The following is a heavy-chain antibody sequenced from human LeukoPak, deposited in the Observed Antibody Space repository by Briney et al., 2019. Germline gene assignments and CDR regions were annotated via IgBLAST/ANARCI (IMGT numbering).Heavy chain of an antibody. V-gene: IGHV4-31*03. CDR1: GGSISSGGYY. CDR2: IYYSGST. CDR3: ARTGEPWLRGNWFDP. D-gene: IGHD5-18*01. J-gene: IGHJ5*02. Sequence: PSQTLSLTCTVSGGSISSGGYYWSWIRQHPGKGLEWIGYIYYSGSTYYNPSLKSRVIISVDKSNIQFYLKLSSLTDADASVYYCARTGEPWLRGNWFDPWGQGTLVTVSS.